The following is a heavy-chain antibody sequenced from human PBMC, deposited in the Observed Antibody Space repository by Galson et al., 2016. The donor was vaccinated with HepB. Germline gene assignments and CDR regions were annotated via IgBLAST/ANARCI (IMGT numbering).Heavy chain of an antibody. CDR3: AKDSIAARRGSFET. D-gene: IGHD6-6*01. CDR2: IDPNSGGT. V-gene: IGHV1-2*04. CDR1: GYSFTAYH. Sequence: SVKVSCKASGYSFTAYHIPWVRQAPGQGLEWMGWIDPNSGGTNYAQKFQGWVTMTRDTSVKTVSMELSSLKSDDTATYYCAKDSIAARRGSFETWGQGTTVTVSS. J-gene: IGHJ3*02.